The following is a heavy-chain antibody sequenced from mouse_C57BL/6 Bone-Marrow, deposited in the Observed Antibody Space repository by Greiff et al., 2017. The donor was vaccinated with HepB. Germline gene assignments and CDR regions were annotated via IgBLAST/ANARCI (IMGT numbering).Heavy chain of an antibody. J-gene: IGHJ4*01. CDR1: GYAFSSYW. CDR2: IYPGDGDT. V-gene: IGHV1-80*01. D-gene: IGHD1-1*01. Sequence: VKLQESGAELVKPGASVKISCKASGYAFSSYWMNWVKQRPGKGLEWIGQIYPGDGDTNYNGKFKGKATLTADKSSSTAYMQLSSLTSEDSAVYFCARRITTVVAHYYAMDYWGQGTSVTVSS. CDR3: ARRITTVVAHYYAMDY.